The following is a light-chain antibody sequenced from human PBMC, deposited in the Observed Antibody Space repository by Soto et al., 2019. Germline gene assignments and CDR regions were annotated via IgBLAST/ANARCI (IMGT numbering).Light chain of an antibody. J-gene: IGKJ1*01. CDR2: GAS. CDR3: QQYGSSLWT. Sequence: ESVMTQSPATLSVSPGERATLSCRASQSVSSNLAWYQQKPGQAPRLLIYGASTRATGIPARFSGSGSGTEFTLTISGLQSEDFAVYHCQQYGSSLWTFGQGTKVDI. CDR1: QSVSSN. V-gene: IGKV3-15*01.